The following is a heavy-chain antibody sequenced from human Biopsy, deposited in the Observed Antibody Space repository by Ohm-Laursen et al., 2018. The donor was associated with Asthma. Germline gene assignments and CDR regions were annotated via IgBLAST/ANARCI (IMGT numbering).Heavy chain of an antibody. CDR3: VRGSSSWHHGPFHYYYGLDV. CDR1: SGSGDYMRSGNYY. V-gene: IGHV4-39*01. J-gene: IGHJ6*02. Sequence: GTLSLTCSLSSGSGDYMRSGNYYWGWIRQPPGKGLEWIGSIYYSGTTYYNPSLGARVTVSADTSKCQFALKLTSVTAADTAVYYCVRGSSSWHHGPFHYYYGLDVWGQGTTATVSS. D-gene: IGHD6-13*01. CDR2: IYYSGTT.